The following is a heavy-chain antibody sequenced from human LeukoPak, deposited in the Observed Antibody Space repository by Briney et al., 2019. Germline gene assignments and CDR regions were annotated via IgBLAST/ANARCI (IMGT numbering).Heavy chain of an antibody. Sequence: GGSLRLSCAASGFTFSSYGMHWVRQAPGKGLEWVAVIWYDGSNKYYADPVKGRFTISRDNSKNTLYLQMNSLRAEDTAVYYCARDPRYNWNDFLDYWGQGTLVTVSS. V-gene: IGHV3-33*01. CDR1: GFTFSSYG. CDR3: ARDPRYNWNDFLDY. D-gene: IGHD1-20*01. CDR2: IWYDGSNK. J-gene: IGHJ4*02.